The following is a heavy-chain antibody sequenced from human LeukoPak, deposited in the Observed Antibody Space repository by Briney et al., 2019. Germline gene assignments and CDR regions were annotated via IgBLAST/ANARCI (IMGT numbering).Heavy chain of an antibody. J-gene: IGHJ3*02. V-gene: IGHV4-4*07. Sequence: SETLSLTCTVSGGSISSYYWSWIRQPAGKGLEWIGSIYHSGSTYYNPSLKSRVTISVDTSKNQFSLKLSSVTAADTAVYYCARVGVVVVAAISAALDIWGQGTMVTVSS. CDR1: GGSISSYY. CDR3: ARVGVVVVAAISAALDI. D-gene: IGHD2-15*01. CDR2: IYHSGST.